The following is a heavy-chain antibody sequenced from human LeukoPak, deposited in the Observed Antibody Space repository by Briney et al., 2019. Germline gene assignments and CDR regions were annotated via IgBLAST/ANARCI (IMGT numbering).Heavy chain of an antibody. D-gene: IGHD2-15*01. CDR1: GFTFSTYA. J-gene: IGHJ5*02. CDR3: AKDLHYCSGGSCYSGWFDP. V-gene: IGHV3-23*01. Sequence: PGGSLRLSCAASGFTFSTYAMSWVRQAPGKGLNWVSSISGSGDSAYYADSVKGRFTISRDNSKNTLFLQMNSLRAEDTAVYYCAKDLHYCSGGSCYSGWFDPWGQGTLVTVSS. CDR2: ISGSGDSA.